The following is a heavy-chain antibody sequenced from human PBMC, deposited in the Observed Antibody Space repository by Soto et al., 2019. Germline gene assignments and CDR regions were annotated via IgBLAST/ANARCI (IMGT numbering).Heavy chain of an antibody. D-gene: IGHD2-15*01. CDR2: MNPNSGNT. V-gene: IGHV1-8*01. Sequence: ASVKVSCKASGYTFTSYDINWVRQATGQGLERMGWMNPNSGNTGYAQKFQGRVTMTRNTSISTAYMELSSLRSEDTAVYYCARGCGGKPQGVPYYYYYYGMDVWGQGTTVTVSS. CDR1: GYTFTSYD. CDR3: ARGCGGKPQGVPYYYYYYGMDV. J-gene: IGHJ6*02.